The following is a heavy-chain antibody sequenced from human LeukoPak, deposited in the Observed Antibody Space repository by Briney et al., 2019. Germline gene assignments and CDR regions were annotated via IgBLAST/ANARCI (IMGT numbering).Heavy chain of an antibody. CDR2: IYYSGST. D-gene: IGHD5-18*01. CDR1: GGSISSYY. V-gene: IGHV4-59*01. CDR3: ARGIRGYSYIFDY. J-gene: IGHJ4*02. Sequence: SETLSLTCTVSGGSISSYYWSWIRQPPGKGLEWIGYIYYSGSTNYNPSLKSRVTISVDTSKIQFSLKLSSVTAADTAVYYCARGIRGYSYIFDYWGQGTLVTVSS.